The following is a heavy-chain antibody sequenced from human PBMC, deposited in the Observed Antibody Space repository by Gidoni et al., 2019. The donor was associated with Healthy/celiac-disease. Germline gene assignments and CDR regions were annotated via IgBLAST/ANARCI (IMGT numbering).Heavy chain of an antibody. CDR3: AKDEDFWSDPADY. Sequence: EVQLLESGGGLVQPGGSLRLSCAASGFTFSSYAMSWVRPAPGKGLEWVSAISGSGGSTYYADSVKGRFTISRDNSKNTLYLQMNSLRAEDTAVYYCAKDEDFWSDPADYWGQGTLVTVSS. J-gene: IGHJ4*02. V-gene: IGHV3-23*01. D-gene: IGHD3-3*01. CDR2: ISGSGGST. CDR1: GFTFSSYA.